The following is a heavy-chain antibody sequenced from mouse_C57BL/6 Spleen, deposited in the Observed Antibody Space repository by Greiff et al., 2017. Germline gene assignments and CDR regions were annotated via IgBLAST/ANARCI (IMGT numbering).Heavy chain of an antibody. CDR3: ARRGYNWDYFDY. D-gene: IGHD4-1*01. CDR2: INPYNGGT. Sequence: EVQLQQSGPVLVKPGASVKMSCKASGYTFTDYYMNWVKQSPGKSLEWIGVINPYNGGTSYNQKFKGKATLTVDKSSSTAYMELNSLTSEDSAVYYCARRGYNWDYFDYWGQGTTLTVSS. CDR1: GYTFTDYY. J-gene: IGHJ2*01. V-gene: IGHV1-19*01.